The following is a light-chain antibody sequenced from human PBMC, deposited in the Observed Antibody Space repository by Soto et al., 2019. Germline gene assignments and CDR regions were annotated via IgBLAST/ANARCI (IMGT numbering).Light chain of an antibody. V-gene: IGKV3-15*01. Sequence: EVVMTQSPATLSASPGERATLSCWASETVATNMAWYQQKPGQAPRLLISGASTRAAGISDRFRGSGSGTEFTLTISSLLSEDSGIYYCQQYFEWPPMTFGQGTKVEI. CDR1: ETVATN. J-gene: IGKJ1*01. CDR2: GAS. CDR3: QQYFEWPPMT.